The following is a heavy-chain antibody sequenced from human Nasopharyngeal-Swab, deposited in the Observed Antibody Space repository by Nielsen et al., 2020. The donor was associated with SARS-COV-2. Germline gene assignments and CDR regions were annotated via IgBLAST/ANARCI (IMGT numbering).Heavy chain of an antibody. CDR2: FYTSGNT. CDR1: SGSVGSYH. CDR3: ARGRISDWTYSYYMDV. J-gene: IGHJ6*03. V-gene: IGHV4-59*02. Sequence: SELLSLTCTASSGSVGSYHWSWIRQLPGKGLEWTGFFYTSGNTDYNPPLKSRGTISMDTSKNQFSLKLISVTAADTALYYCARGRISDWTYSYYMDVWGKGTTVTVSS. D-gene: IGHD3-9*01.